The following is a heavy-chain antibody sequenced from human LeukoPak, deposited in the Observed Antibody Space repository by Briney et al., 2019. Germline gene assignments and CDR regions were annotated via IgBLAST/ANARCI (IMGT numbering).Heavy chain of an antibody. Sequence: PGGSLRLSCAASGFTFDDYAMHWVRQAPGKGLEWVSGISWNSGSIGYADSVKGRFTISRDNAKNSLYLQMNSLRAEDTAVYYCARDIGFFRWFDPWGQGTLVTVSS. V-gene: IGHV3-9*01. CDR3: ARDIGFFRWFDP. J-gene: IGHJ5*02. D-gene: IGHD3-3*01. CDR1: GFTFDDYA. CDR2: ISWNSGSI.